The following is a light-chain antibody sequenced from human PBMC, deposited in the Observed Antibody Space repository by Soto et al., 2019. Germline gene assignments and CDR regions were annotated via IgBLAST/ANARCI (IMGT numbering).Light chain of an antibody. V-gene: IGKV3-15*01. CDR1: QSVASN. Sequence: EIVMTQSPSTLSVSPGERATLSCRASQSVASNLAWYQQKPGQAPRLLLYGASTRATYLPSRFSGSGSGTEFTLTISSLQSEDFAVYFAQQYNNCLTCGGGTKVEIK. CDR2: GAS. J-gene: IGKJ4*01. CDR3: QQYNNCLT.